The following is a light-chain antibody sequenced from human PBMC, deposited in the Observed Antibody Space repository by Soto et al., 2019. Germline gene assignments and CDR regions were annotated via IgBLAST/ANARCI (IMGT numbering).Light chain of an antibody. V-gene: IGLV2-14*01. CDR3: SSYTSSSTLE. Sequence: QSVLTQPASVSGSPGQSITISCTGTSSDVRGYNYVSWYQQHPGKAPKLMIYDVSNRPSGVSNRFSGSKSGNTASLTISGLQAEDEADYYCSSYTSSSTLEFGGGTKLTVL. J-gene: IGLJ3*02. CDR2: DVS. CDR1: SSDVRGYNY.